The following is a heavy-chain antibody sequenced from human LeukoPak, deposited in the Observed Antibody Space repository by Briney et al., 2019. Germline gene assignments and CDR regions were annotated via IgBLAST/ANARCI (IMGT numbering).Heavy chain of an antibody. CDR1: GFTFTTYS. CDR2: ISSNSSPI. CDR3: ARKYCTSISCYFTDMEV. D-gene: IGHD2-2*01. Sequence: PGGSLRLSCAASGFTFTTYSMNWVRQAPRKGLEWVSLISSNSSPICYADSVKGRFTSSRNNAKNSLYLQMHSLRAEDTAVYYCARKYCTSISCYFTDMEVWGKGTTVTVSS. J-gene: IGHJ6*03. V-gene: IGHV3-48*01.